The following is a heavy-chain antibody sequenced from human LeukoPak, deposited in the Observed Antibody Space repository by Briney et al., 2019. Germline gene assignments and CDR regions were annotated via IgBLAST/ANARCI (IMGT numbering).Heavy chain of an antibody. D-gene: IGHD3-22*01. CDR2: IYYSGST. J-gene: IGHJ1*01. Sequence: SETLSLTCTASGDSISSSPYYWDWIRQPPGKGLEWIGSIYYSGSTYYNPSLTSRVTISVDTSKNQFSLNLRSVTAADTALYYCARRRYYDGSGYLEWGQGTLLSVSS. V-gene: IGHV4-39*01. CDR3: ARRRYYDGSGYLE. CDR1: GDSISSSPYY.